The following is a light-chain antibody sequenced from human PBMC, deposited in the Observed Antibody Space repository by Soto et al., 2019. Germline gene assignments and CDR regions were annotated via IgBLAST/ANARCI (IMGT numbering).Light chain of an antibody. CDR1: SSDVGGYNS. Sequence: QSALTQPASVSGSPGQSITISCTGTSSDVGGYNSVSWYQQHPGKAPKLMIYNVSNRPSGVSNRFSGSKSGNTASLTISGLQAEDEADYYCRSYTSSSTYVFGTWTKVTVL. V-gene: IGLV2-14*01. CDR3: RSYTSSSTYV. CDR2: NVS. J-gene: IGLJ1*01.